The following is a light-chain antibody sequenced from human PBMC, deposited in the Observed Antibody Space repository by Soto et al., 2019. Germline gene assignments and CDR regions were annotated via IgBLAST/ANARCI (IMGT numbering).Light chain of an antibody. Sequence: DIQMTQSPSTLSASVGDRVTITCRASQSISSWLAWYQQKPGKAPKLLIYDASSLESGVQSRFSGSGSGTEFILTISSLQPDDFATYYCQQYNSYSFGQGTKVDIK. V-gene: IGKV1-5*01. CDR2: DAS. CDR1: QSISSW. J-gene: IGKJ1*01. CDR3: QQYNSYS.